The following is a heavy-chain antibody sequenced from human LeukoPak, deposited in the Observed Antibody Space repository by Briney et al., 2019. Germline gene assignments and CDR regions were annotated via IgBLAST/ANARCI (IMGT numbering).Heavy chain of an antibody. CDR1: GFTFSSYS. D-gene: IGHD3-10*01. CDR2: ITSSNNHL. V-gene: IGHV3-21*01. CDR3: VTTWGVHYWYFDL. J-gene: IGHJ2*01. Sequence: GGSLRLSCAGSGFTFSSYSMNWVRQAPGKGLEWVSSITSSNNHLYYADSMKGRFPISRDNAKNSLYLQMNSLRAEDTAVYYCVTTWGVHYWYFDLWGRGALVTVSS.